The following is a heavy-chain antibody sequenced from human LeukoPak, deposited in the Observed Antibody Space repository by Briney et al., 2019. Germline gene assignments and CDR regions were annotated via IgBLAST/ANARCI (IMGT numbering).Heavy chain of an antibody. D-gene: IGHD2-15*01. Sequence: SVKVSCKTSGYTFTTYGISWLRQAPGQGLEWMGWISAHKGDTEYAQKFQGRVTMTRDTSTSTAYMELQSLTSDDTAVYYCARADIIVVAGATPVGSGFEYWGQGALITVS. CDR2: ISAHKGDT. J-gene: IGHJ4*02. CDR3: ARADIIVVAGATPVGSGFEY. V-gene: IGHV1-18*01. CDR1: GYTFTTYG.